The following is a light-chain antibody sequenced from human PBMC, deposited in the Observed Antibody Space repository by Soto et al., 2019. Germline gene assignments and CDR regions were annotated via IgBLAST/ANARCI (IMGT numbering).Light chain of an antibody. Sequence: DIQMTQSPSTLSASVGDRVTITCRASQSISSWLAWYQQKPGKAPKLLIDDASSLESGVPSRFSGSGSGTEFTLTISSLQPDDFATYYGQQYNSYPSSFGGGTKVEIK. CDR1: QSISSW. V-gene: IGKV1-5*01. CDR3: QQYNSYPSS. J-gene: IGKJ4*01. CDR2: DAS.